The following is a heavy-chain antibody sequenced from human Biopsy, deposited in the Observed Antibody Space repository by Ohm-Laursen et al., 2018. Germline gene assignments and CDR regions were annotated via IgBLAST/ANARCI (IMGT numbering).Heavy chain of an antibody. CDR1: GFTFSSYY. Sequence: SLRLSCAASGFTFSSYYMSWVRLAPGKGLEWVANINQDGSVKNYVDSVKGRFTISRDNAKNSLYLQMHSLRAEDTAFYYCAKASGYSSGWPIDYWGQGNLVTVSS. CDR2: INQDGSVK. D-gene: IGHD6-19*01. V-gene: IGHV3-7*03. CDR3: AKASGYSSGWPIDY. J-gene: IGHJ4*02.